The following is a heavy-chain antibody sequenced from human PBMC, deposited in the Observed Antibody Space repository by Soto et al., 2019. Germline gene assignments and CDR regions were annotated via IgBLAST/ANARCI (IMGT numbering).Heavy chain of an antibody. J-gene: IGHJ4*02. CDR3: AGLLWFGEYPKQIPYFDY. D-gene: IGHD3-10*01. V-gene: IGHV3-7*01. Sequence: PVGSLRLSCAASGFTFSSYWMSWVRQAPGKGLEWVANIKQDGSEKYYVDSVKGRFTISRDNAKNSLYLQMNSLRAEDTAVYYCAGLLWFGEYPKQIPYFDYWGQGTLVTVSS. CDR2: IKQDGSEK. CDR1: GFTFSSYW.